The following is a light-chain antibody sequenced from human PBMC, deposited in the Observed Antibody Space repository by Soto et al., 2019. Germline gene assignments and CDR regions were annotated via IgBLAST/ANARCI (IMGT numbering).Light chain of an antibody. Sequence: SYDLTQPSSVSVSPGQTARITCSGDVLAKKYARWFQQKPGQAPVLVIYKDSERPSGIPERFSGSSSGTTVTLTISGAQVEDEADYYCYSAADNKGVFGGGTKVTVL. V-gene: IGLV3-27*01. CDR1: VLAKKY. CDR3: YSAADNKGV. CDR2: KDS. J-gene: IGLJ3*02.